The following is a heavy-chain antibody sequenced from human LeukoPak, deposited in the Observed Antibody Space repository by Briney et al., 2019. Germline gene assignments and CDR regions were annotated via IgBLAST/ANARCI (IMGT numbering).Heavy chain of an antibody. J-gene: IGHJ4*02. V-gene: IGHV3-23*01. Sequence: GGSLTLSCTASGFTFSSYAMSCARQARGKGLGWFSVISGSGGSTYYADSVKGRFTISRDNSKNTLYLQMNSLRAEDTAVYYWAKDTGYSYGDYWGQGTLVTVSS. CDR2: ISGSGGST. D-gene: IGHD5-18*01. CDR3: AKDTGYSYGDY. CDR1: GFTFSSYA.